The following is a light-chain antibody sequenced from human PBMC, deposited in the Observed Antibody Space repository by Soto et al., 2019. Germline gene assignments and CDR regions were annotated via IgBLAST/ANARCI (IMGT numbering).Light chain of an antibody. V-gene: IGLV4-60*02. CDR3: ETCDSNTRV. CDR2: LEGSGSY. CDR1: SGHSSYI. J-gene: IGLJ3*02. Sequence: QPVLTQSSSASASLGSSVKLTCTLSSGHSSYIIAWHQQQPGKAPRYLMKLEGSGSYNKGSGIPDHFSGSSSGADRYLTISNLQFEDAADYYCETCDSNTRVFGGGTKLTVL.